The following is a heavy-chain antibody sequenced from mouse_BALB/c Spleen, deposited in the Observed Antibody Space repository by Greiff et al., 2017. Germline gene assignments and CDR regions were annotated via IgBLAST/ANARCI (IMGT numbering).Heavy chain of an antibody. J-gene: IGHJ2*01. D-gene: IGHD1-1*01. V-gene: IGHV5-6-5*01. CDR2: ISSGGST. CDR1: GFTFSSYA. CDR3: ARERYGSSYGY. Sequence: EVKVVESGGGLVKPGGSLKLSCAASGFTFSSYAMSWVRQTPEKRLEWVASISSGGSTYYPDSVKGRFTISRDNARNILYLQMSSLRSEDTAMYYCARERYGSSYGYWGQGTTLTVSS.